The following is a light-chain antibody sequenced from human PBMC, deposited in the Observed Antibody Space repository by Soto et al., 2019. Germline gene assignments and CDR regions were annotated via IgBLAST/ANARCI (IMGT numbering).Light chain of an antibody. CDR3: CSYAGGSTYV. Sequence: QSVLTQPASVSGSPGQSITISCTGTSSDVGSYNLVSWYQQHPGKAPKLMIYEGSKRPSGVSNRFSGSKSGNSASLTISGLQAEDEADSYCCSYAGGSTYVFATGTKVTVL. CDR1: SSDVGSYNL. CDR2: EGS. J-gene: IGLJ1*01. V-gene: IGLV2-23*01.